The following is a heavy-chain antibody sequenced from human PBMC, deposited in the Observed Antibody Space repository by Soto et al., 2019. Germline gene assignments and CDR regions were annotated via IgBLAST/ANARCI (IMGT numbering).Heavy chain of an antibody. CDR1: GFTFSSYS. V-gene: IGHV3-21*01. Sequence: PGGSLRLSCAASGFTFSSYSMNWVRQAPGKGLEWVSSISSSSSYIYYADSVKGRFTISRDNAKNSLYLQMNSLRAEDTAVYYCARDSLVGATHSDFDYWGQRTLVTVSS. CDR3: ARDSLVGATHSDFDY. CDR2: ISSSSSYI. D-gene: IGHD1-26*01. J-gene: IGHJ4*02.